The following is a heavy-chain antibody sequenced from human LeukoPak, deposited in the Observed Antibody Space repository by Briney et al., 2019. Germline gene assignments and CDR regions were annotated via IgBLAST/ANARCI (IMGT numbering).Heavy chain of an antibody. Sequence: GGSLRLSCAASGFTFSSYSMNWVRQAPGKGLEWVSSISSSSSYIYYADSVKGRFTISRDNAKNSLYLQMNSLRAEDTAVYYCAKDLSGSSWYGYFDYWGQGTLVTVSS. J-gene: IGHJ4*02. D-gene: IGHD6-13*01. CDR2: ISSSSSYI. CDR1: GFTFSSYS. CDR3: AKDLSGSSWYGYFDY. V-gene: IGHV3-21*01.